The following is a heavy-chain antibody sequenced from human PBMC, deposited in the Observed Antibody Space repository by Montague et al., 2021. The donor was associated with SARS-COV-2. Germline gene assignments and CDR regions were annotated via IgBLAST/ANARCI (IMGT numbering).Heavy chain of an antibody. V-gene: IGHV3-33*01. CDR3: ARDLARGVSDYYTMDV. Sequence: SLRLSCAASGFYFRDYGVRWVRQAPGKGLEWVAIISSDGAKKHYAESLKGRFTMSRDNSIYTVYLQMNSLRVDDTAVYYCARDLARGVSDYYTMDVWGQGTTVIVSS. CDR2: ISSDGAKK. CDR1: GFYFRDYG. D-gene: IGHD3-10*01. J-gene: IGHJ6*02.